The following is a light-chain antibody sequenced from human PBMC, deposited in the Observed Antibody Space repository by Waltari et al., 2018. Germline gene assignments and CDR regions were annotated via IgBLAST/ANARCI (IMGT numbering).Light chain of an antibody. V-gene: IGKV1-33*01. Sequence: DIQMTQSPSSLSASVGDRVTITCQASQAISNYLNWYQHKPGKAPKLLIYDASNLETGVPSRFSGSGSGTDFTFTISSLQPEDIATYYCQQYDNLPPGTFGQGTKLEIK. CDR3: QQYDNLPPGT. CDR1: QAISNY. J-gene: IGKJ2*02. CDR2: DAS.